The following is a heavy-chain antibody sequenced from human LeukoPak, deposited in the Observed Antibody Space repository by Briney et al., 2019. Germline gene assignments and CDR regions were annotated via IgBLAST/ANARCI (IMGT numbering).Heavy chain of an antibody. CDR2: INPDNGGT. Sequence: GASVKVSCRASGYTFTDYYIHWVRQAPGQGLEWMGWINPDNGGTNYAQKFQGRVTMTRDTSIRTVYMDLSRLRSDDTAVFYCKREARVGNWFDPWGQGTQVTVSS. CDR3: KREARVGNWFDP. V-gene: IGHV1-2*02. CDR1: GYTFTDYY. D-gene: IGHD2-2*01. J-gene: IGHJ5*02.